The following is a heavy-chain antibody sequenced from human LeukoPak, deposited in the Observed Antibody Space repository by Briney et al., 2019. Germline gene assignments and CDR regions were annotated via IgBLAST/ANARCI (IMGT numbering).Heavy chain of an antibody. J-gene: IGHJ3*02. D-gene: IGHD2/OR15-2a*01. Sequence: GGSLRLSCAASGFTFSNYALHWVRQAPGKGLEWVTVVSYDGTNKYYGDSVKGRFTISRDNSKNTLYLQMNSLRPEDTAVYYCARVVSNAFDIWGQGTMVTVSS. CDR1: GFTFSNYA. V-gene: IGHV3-30-3*01. CDR2: VSYDGTNK. CDR3: ARVVSNAFDI.